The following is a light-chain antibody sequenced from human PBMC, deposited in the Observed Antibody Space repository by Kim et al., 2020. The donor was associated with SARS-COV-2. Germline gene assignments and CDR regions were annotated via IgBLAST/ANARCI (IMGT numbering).Light chain of an antibody. CDR1: SSDVGGYNY. CDR2: DVS. Sequence: QSVLTQPPSASGSPGQSVTISCTGSSSDVGGYNYDSWYQQQPGKAPKLMIYDVSKRPSGVPDRFSGSKSGNTASLIVSGLQAEDEADYYCSSYGGSDIVVFGGGTQLTVL. CDR3: SSYGGSDIVV. V-gene: IGLV2-8*01. J-gene: IGLJ2*01.